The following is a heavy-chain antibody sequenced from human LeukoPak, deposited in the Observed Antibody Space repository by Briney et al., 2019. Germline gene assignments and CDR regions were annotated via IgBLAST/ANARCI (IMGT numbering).Heavy chain of an antibody. CDR2: IYSGGST. V-gene: IGHV3-66*01. D-gene: IGHD3-22*01. Sequence: GGSLRLSCATSAFIFNNAWMSWVRQAPGKGLEWVSVIYSGGSTYYADSVKGRFTISRDNSKNTLYLQMNSLRAEDTAVYYCARYGSYDSIDYWGQGTLVAVSS. CDR3: ARYGSYDSIDY. J-gene: IGHJ4*02. CDR1: AFIFNNAW.